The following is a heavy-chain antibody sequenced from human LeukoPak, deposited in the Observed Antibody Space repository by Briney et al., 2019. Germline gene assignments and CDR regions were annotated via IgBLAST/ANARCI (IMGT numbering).Heavy chain of an antibody. CDR3: ARDVSSLRKLFDY. CDR2: ISSSSSYI. V-gene: IGHV3-21*01. D-gene: IGHD1-14*01. CDR1: GFTFSSYS. J-gene: IGHJ4*02. Sequence: GALRLSCAASGFTFSSYSMNWVRQAPGKGLEWVSSISSSSSYIYYADSVKGRFTISRDNAKNSLYLQMNSLRAEDTAVYYCARDVSSLRKLFDYWGQGTLVTVSS.